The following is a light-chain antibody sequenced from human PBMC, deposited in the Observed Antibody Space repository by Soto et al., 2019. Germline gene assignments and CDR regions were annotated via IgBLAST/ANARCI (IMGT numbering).Light chain of an antibody. Sequence: DVVLTQSPLSLPVTLGQPASISCRSTQSLVHSAVDTSLIWFQQRPSHSPGRLIYIISNRDSGVPDRFSGSGSGTDFTLKINKVEAADVEVSYCMQDAHWRLTFGGGTKVEIK. J-gene: IGKJ4*01. CDR3: MQDAHWRLT. V-gene: IGKV2-30*02. CDR1: QSLVHSAVDTS. CDR2: IIS.